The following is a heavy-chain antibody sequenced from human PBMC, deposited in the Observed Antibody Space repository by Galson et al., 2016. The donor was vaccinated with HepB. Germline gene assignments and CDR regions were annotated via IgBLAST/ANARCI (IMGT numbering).Heavy chain of an antibody. CDR3: ARNQVTVTGHWYFDF. D-gene: IGHD4-17*01. Sequence: SETLSLTCGVSGYSVSNENWWGWIRQPPGRGLEWIGYITYRGNSHYNSSLKSRLTMSVDTSQNQFSLKLSSVTAVDTAVYYCARNQVTVTGHWYFDFWGRGTLATVSS. CDR1: GYSVSNENW. CDR2: ITYRGNS. V-gene: IGHV4-28*01. J-gene: IGHJ2*01.